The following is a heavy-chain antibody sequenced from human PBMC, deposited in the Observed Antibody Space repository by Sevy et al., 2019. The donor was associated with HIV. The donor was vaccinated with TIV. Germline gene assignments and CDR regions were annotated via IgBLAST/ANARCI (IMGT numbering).Heavy chain of an antibody. Sequence: GGSLRLSCAASEFMFSTYGMHWVRQAPGKGLEWVAVISYDGSSNYYADSVKGRFTISRDNSKNTLFLQMNSLRVEYTAFYYWAWDAGYSTDWYPLDYWGQGTLVTVSS. V-gene: IGHV3-30*03. J-gene: IGHJ4*02. D-gene: IGHD6-19*01. CDR2: ISYDGSSN. CDR1: EFMFSTYG. CDR3: AWDAGYSTDWYPLDY.